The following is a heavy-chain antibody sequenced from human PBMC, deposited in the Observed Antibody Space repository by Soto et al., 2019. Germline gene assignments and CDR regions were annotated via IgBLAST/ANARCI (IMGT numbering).Heavy chain of an antibody. J-gene: IGHJ4*02. CDR1: GGSISSYY. V-gene: IGHV4-59*08. D-gene: IGHD5-12*01. Sequence: QVQLQESGPGLVKPSETLSLTCTVSGGSISSYYWSWIRQPPGKGLEWIGYIYYSGSTNYNPSLKIRVTITVDTTKNQFSLKLSAVTAADTAVYYCARRRIVATIVYFDYWGQGTLVTVSS. CDR2: IYYSGST. CDR3: ARRRIVATIVYFDY.